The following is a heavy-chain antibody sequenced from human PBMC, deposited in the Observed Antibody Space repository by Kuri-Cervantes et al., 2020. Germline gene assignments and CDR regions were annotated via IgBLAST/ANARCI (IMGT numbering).Heavy chain of an antibody. J-gene: IGHJ4*02. V-gene: IGHV2-5*02. CDR3: AQNSGTLAGDYFDY. CDR1: GFSLSTSGVG. D-gene: IGHD6-19*01. Sequence: SGPTLVKPTQTLTLTCTFSGFSLSTSGVGVGWIRQPPGKALEWLALIYWDDDKRYSPSLESRLTITKDTSKNQVVLTMTNMDPVDTATYYCAQNSGTLAGDYFDYWGQGTLVTVSS. CDR2: IYWDDDK.